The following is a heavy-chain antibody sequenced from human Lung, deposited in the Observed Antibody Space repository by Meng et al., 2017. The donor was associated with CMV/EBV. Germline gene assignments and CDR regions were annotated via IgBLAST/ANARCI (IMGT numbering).Heavy chain of an antibody. CDR3: ARVLLEARGWYYQGMDF. J-gene: IGHJ6*02. D-gene: IGHD6-19*01. CDR1: GFRFSDYY. CDR2: VSSSYAV. Sequence: GESLKISCAASGFRFSDYYMTWIRQAPGKGLEWVSYVSSSYAVDYADSLKGRFTISRDNAKKSVHLQMNSLRAEDTAVYYCARVLLEARGWYYQGMDFWGQGTXVTVSS. V-gene: IGHV3-69-1*01.